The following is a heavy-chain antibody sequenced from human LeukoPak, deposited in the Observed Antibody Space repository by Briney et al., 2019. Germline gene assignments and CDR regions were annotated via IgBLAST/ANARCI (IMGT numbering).Heavy chain of an antibody. Sequence: GESLKISCKGSGYSFTSYWIGRVRQMPGKGLEWMGIIYPGDSDTRYSPSFQGQVTISADKSISTAYLQWSSLKASDTAMYYRARQDYYYDSSGYFRLFDYWGQGTLVTVSS. CDR2: IYPGDSDT. V-gene: IGHV5-51*01. CDR1: GYSFTSYW. J-gene: IGHJ4*02. D-gene: IGHD3-22*01. CDR3: ARQDYYYDSSGYFRLFDY.